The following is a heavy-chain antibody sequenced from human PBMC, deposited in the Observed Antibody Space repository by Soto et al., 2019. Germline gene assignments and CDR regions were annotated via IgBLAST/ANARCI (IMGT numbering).Heavy chain of an antibody. Sequence: QVHLVQSGAEVKKPGASLKVSCKSSGYTFTSYGIVWVRQAPGQGLEWMGWISTYNVDTKYAQKFKGRVTMSTDTSTTTAYMDLTSLTSDDTAMYYCARGGFAYGYLDFWGQGTLATVSS. CDR1: GYTFTSYG. CDR3: ARGGFAYGYLDF. CDR2: ISTYNVDT. D-gene: IGHD5-18*01. J-gene: IGHJ4*02. V-gene: IGHV1-18*01.